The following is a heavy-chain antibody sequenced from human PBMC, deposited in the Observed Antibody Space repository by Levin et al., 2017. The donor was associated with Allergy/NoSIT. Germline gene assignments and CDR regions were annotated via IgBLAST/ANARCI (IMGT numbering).Heavy chain of an antibody. V-gene: IGHV1-69*06. D-gene: IGHD3-22*01. J-gene: IGHJ5*02. Sequence: KISCKASGGTFSSYAISWVRQAPGQGLEWMGGIIPIFGTANYAQKFQGRVTITADKSTSTAYMELSSLRSEDTAVYYCARVGGIVVGGEDWFDPWGQGTLVTVSS. CDR3: ARVGGIVVGGEDWFDP. CDR2: IIPIFGTA. CDR1: GGTFSSYA.